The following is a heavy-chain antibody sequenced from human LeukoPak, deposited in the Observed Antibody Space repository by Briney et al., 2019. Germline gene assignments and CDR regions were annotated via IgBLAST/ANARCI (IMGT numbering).Heavy chain of an antibody. Sequence: GGSLRLSCAASGFTFSSYAMSWVRQAPGKGLEWVSAISGSGGSTYYADSVKGRFTISRDNSKNTLYLQMNSLRAEDTAVYYCAKDALGSSSTSCYNDYWGQGTLVTVSS. CDR1: GFTFSSYA. CDR3: AKDALGSSSTSCYNDY. J-gene: IGHJ4*02. D-gene: IGHD2-2*02. V-gene: IGHV3-23*01. CDR2: ISGSGGST.